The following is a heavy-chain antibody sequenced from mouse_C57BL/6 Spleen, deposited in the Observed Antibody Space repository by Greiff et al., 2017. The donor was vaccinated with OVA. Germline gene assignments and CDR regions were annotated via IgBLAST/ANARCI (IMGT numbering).Heavy chain of an antibody. CDR1: GYAFSSSW. Sequence: QVQLKESGPELVKPGASVKISCKASGYAFSSSWMNWVKQRPGKGLEWIGRIYPGDGDNNYNGKFKGKATLTADKSSRTASMQLSSLTSEDSAVYFCARDSSGWFAYWGQGTLVTVSA. D-gene: IGHD3-2*02. J-gene: IGHJ3*01. V-gene: IGHV1-82*01. CDR3: ARDSSGWFAY. CDR2: IYPGDGDN.